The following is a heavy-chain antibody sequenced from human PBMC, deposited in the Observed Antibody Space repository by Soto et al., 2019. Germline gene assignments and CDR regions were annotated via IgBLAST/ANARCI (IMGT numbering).Heavy chain of an antibody. CDR2: IWDDGRKQ. J-gene: IGHJ4*01. CDR3: ATDRGLAPFDN. V-gene: IGHV3-33*03. CDR1: GSTFSTYA. Sequence: QVQLVELGGGVVQPGTSLRLSCTASGSTFSTYAMHWVRQAPGKGLEWVAVIWDDGRKQFYADSVKGRFTISRDNSKNMLYLQMHSLRVEDTSVYFCATDRGLAPFDNWGQGTLVTVSS. D-gene: IGHD4-17*01.